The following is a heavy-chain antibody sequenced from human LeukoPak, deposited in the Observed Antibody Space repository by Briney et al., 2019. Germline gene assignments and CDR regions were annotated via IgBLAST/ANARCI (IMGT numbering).Heavy chain of an antibody. CDR2: IYYSGST. J-gene: IGHJ6*03. V-gene: IGHV4-39*01. CDR3: ARHQGNYGDYYYYMDV. Sequence: SETLSLTCTVSGGSITNSYYWGWIRQPPGKGLEWIGSIYYSGSTYYNPSLKSRVTISIDTSRNQFSLKLSSVTAADTAVYYCARHQGNYGDYYYYMDVWGKGTTVTVSS. CDR1: GGSITNSYY. D-gene: IGHD4-17*01.